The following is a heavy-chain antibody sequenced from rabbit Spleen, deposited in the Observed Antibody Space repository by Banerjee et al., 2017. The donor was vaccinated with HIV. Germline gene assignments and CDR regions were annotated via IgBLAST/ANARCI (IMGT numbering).Heavy chain of an antibody. Sequence: QSLEESGGDLVKPGASLTLTCTASGFSFSSSYCVCWVRQAPGKGLEWIACIYAGSSASPYFANWAKGRFTVSKASSTTVTLQMTSLTAADTASYFCARGYTYSYVGVAHVTDYFNLWGPGTLVTVS. V-gene: IGHV1S40*01. J-gene: IGHJ4*01. D-gene: IGHD6-1*01. CDR3: ARGYTYSYVGVAHVTDYFNL. CDR1: GFSFSSSYC. CDR2: IYAGSSASP.